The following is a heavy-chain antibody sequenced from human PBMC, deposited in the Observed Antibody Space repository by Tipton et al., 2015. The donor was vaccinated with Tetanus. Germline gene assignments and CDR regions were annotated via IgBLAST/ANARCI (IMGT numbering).Heavy chain of an antibody. D-gene: IGHD3-10*01. CDR1: GFTFSTYA. J-gene: IGHJ6*02. Sequence: SLRLSCAASGFTFSTYAMHWVRQAPGKGLEWVAVTSYDGTNKVYADSMRGRFTISRDNSKSALYLQMNSLRPEDTAVYYCAKDAGRGGPVGVGVPYYFYGMDVWGQGTAVPVSS. CDR2: TSYDGTNK. CDR3: AKDAGRGGPVGVGVPYYFYGMDV. V-gene: IGHV3-30-3*01.